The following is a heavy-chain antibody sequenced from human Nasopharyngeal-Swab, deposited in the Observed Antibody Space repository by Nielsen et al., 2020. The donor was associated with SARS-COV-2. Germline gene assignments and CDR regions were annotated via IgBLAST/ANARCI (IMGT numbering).Heavy chain of an antibody. J-gene: IGHJ4*02. V-gene: IGHV4-39*07. D-gene: IGHD1-26*01. CDR2: INHSGST. CDR3: ASGTGQEGSY. Sequence: SETLSLTCTVSGGSISSSSYYWGWIRQPPGKGLEWIGEINHSGSTNYNPSLKSRVTISVDASKNQFSLKLSSVTAADTAVYYCASGTGQEGSYWGQGTLVTVSS. CDR1: GGSISSSSYY.